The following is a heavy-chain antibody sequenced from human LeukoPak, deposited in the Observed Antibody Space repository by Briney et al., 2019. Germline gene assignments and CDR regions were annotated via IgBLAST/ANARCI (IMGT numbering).Heavy chain of an antibody. Sequence: GGSLRLSCAASGFTFSSYDMNWVRQTPGKGLEWVSYISGSGATIYYADSVQGRFTISRDNAKNSLYLQMNSLRAEDTAVYYCARVDFWSGSDAFDVWGQGTMVTVSS. CDR1: GFTFSSYD. J-gene: IGHJ3*01. CDR2: ISGSGATI. V-gene: IGHV3-48*03. CDR3: ARVDFWSGSDAFDV. D-gene: IGHD3-3*01.